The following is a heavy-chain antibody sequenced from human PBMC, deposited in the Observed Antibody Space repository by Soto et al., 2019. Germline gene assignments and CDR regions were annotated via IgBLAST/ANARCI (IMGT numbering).Heavy chain of an antibody. V-gene: IGHV3-23*01. J-gene: IGHJ4*02. CDR2: ISDSGFTT. CDR1: GFTFNTYA. Sequence: EVQLLESAGGLVQSGGSLRLSCAASGFTFNTYAMNWVRQAPGKGLEWVSTISDSGFTTYYADSLKGRFTISRDNSKNTLFLQMNSLTVEDTAIYYCAKAPGSSARRTQSFDYWGQGTLVTVSS. D-gene: IGHD6-6*01. CDR3: AKAPGSSARRTQSFDY.